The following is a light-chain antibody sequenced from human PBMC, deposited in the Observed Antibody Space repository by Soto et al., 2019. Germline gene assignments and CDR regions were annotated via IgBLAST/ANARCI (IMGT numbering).Light chain of an antibody. CDR1: QSVLYSSNNKNY. V-gene: IGKV4-1*01. Sequence: DIVMTQSPDSLAVSLGERATINCKSSQSVLYSSNNKNYLAWYQQKPRQPPKLLIYWASTRESGVPDRFSGGGSGTDFTLTISSLQAEDVAVYYCQQYYSFPHTFGLGTKLEIK. CDR3: QQYYSFPHT. CDR2: WAS. J-gene: IGKJ2*01.